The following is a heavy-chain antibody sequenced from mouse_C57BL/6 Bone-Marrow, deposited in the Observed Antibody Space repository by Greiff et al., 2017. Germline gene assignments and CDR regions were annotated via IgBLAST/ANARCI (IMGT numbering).Heavy chain of an antibody. D-gene: IGHD3-2*02. CDR1: GFTFSSYT. V-gene: IGHV5-9*01. J-gene: IGHJ3*01. CDR2: ISGGGGNT. CDR3: ARLKTAQATLAY. Sequence: EVQVVESGGGLVKPGGSLKLSCAASGFTFSSYTMSWVRQTPEKRLEWVATISGGGGNTYYPDSVKGRFTISRDNAKNTLYLQMSSLRSEDTALYYCARLKTAQATLAYWGQGTLVTVSA.